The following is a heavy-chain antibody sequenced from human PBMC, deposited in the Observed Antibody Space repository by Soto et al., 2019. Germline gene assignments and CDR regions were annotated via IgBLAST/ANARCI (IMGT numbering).Heavy chain of an antibody. CDR1: GFTVSSKY. V-gene: IGHV3-66*01. CDR2: IQSGGTT. J-gene: IGHJ6*04. D-gene: IGHD2-15*01. Sequence: EVQLVESGGGLVQPGGSLRLSCAASGFTVSSKYMTWVRQAPGKGLEWVSLIQSGGTTYYADSVKGRFTISRDNSENTLHLQMASLSVDDTAVYYCARDDVLWDGGRCYGIPLDVWGNGATVTVSS. CDR3: ARDDVLWDGGRCYGIPLDV.